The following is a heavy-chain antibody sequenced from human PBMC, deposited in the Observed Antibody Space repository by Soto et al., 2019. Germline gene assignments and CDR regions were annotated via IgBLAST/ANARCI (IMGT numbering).Heavy chain of an antibody. D-gene: IGHD2-21*01. CDR1: GGTFSSYA. CDR3: ARKGHRVAVSGGYYYGMDV. V-gene: IGHV1-69*12. CDR2: IIPIFGTA. Sequence: QVQLVQSGAEVKKPGSSVKVSCKASGGTFSSYAISWVRQAPGQGLEWMGGIIPIFGTANYAQKFQGRVTITADESTSTAYMELSSLRSEDTAVYYCARKGHRVAVSGGYYYGMDVWGQGTTVTVSS. J-gene: IGHJ6*02.